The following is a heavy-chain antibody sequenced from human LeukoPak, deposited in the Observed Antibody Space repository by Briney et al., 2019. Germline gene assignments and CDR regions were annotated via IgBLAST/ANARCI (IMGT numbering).Heavy chain of an antibody. CDR2: IRYDGSNK. Sequence: GGSLRLSCAASGFTFSNYDMHWVRQAPGKGLEWVAFIRYDGSNKYYADSVKGRFTISRDNSKNTLYLQMNSLRAEDTAVYYCAAPPTTVVSTWGQGTLVTVSS. CDR3: AAPPTTVVST. V-gene: IGHV3-30*02. CDR1: GFTFSNYD. D-gene: IGHD1-1*01. J-gene: IGHJ5*02.